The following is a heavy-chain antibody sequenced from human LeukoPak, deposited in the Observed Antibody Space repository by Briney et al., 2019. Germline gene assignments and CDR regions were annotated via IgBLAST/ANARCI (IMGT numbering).Heavy chain of an antibody. CDR1: GYTFTGYY. V-gene: IGHV1-2*02. CDR3: ARVFHRVYFDL. CDR2: INSNSGGT. J-gene: IGHJ2*01. Sequence: ASVKVSCKASGYTFTGYYMHWVRQAPGQGLEWMGWINSNSGGTNYAQKFRGRVTMTRDTSISTAYMELSRLRSDDTAVYYCARVFHRVYFDLWGRGTLVTVSS.